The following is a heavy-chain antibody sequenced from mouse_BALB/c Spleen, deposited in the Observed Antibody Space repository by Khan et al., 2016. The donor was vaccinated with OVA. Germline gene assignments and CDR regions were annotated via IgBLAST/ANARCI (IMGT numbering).Heavy chain of an antibody. CDR1: GYTFSSYW. Sequence: VQLQQSGAELMKPGASVKISCKATGYTFSSYWIEWVKQRPGHGLEWIGEILPGSGSNNYNEKFKGKATFTADTSSNTAYMQLSSRTSEDSAVYYCARWNYYGSISWCGDWGQGTLVTVSA. V-gene: IGHV1-9*01. D-gene: IGHD1-1*01. CDR2: ILPGSGSN. CDR3: ARWNYYGSISWCGD. J-gene: IGHJ3*01.